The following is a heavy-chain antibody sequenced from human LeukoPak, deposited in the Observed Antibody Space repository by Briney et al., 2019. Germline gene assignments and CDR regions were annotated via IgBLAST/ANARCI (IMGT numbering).Heavy chain of an antibody. CDR2: IIPILGIA. J-gene: IGHJ4*02. Sequence: SVKVSCKASGGTFSSYAISWVRQAPGQGREWMGGIIPILGIANYAQKFQGRVTITAHNSTSTAYMELSSLRSEDTAVYYCASDLGYCSGGSCYSWGQGTLVTVSS. V-gene: IGHV1-69*10. D-gene: IGHD2-15*01. CDR3: ASDLGYCSGGSCYS. CDR1: GGTFSSYA.